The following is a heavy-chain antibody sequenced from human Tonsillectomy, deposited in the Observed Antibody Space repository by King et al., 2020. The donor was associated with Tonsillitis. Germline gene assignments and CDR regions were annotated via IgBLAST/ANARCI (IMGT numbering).Heavy chain of an antibody. CDR2: ISGSGGST. D-gene: IGHD4-23*01. CDR3: AKDRTTVAAVAFDI. V-gene: IGHV3-23*04. J-gene: IGHJ3*02. Sequence: VQLVESGGGLVQPGGSLRLSCAASGFTFSSYAMSWVRQAPGKGLEYVATISGSGGSTYYADSVKGRFTISRDNSKITLFLRMNSLRAEDTEVYYCAKDRTTVAAVAFDICGRGTMVTVSS. CDR1: GFTFSSYA.